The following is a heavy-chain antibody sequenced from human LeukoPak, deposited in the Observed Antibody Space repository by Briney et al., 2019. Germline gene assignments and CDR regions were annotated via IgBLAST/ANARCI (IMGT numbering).Heavy chain of an antibody. CDR3: ARVGSGWGLDY. CDR1: GFTVSSYG. V-gene: IGHV3-33*08. CDR2: IWSDGSNK. Sequence: GGSLRLSCAASGFTVSSYGMHWVRQAPGKGLEWVAIIWSDGSNKYYADSAKGRFTISRDNSKNTLYLQMNSLRAEDTAVYYCARVGSGWGLDYWGQGTLVTVSS. D-gene: IGHD6-19*01. J-gene: IGHJ4*02.